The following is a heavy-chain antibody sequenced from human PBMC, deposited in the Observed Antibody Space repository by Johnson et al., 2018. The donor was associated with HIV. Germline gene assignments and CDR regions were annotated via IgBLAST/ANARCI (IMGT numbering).Heavy chain of an antibody. Sequence: QVQLVESGGGLVKPGGSLRLSCVASGFTFSDYYMTWIRQAPGKGLEWVSYISGSGGTIYSADSVQGRFTISRDNSKNTLYLQMNSLRAEDTAVYYCAKDRMYDYGDYGGAFDIWGQGTMVTVSS. D-gene: IGHD4-17*01. CDR2: ISGSGGTI. CDR1: GFTFSDYY. J-gene: IGHJ3*02. V-gene: IGHV3-11*01. CDR3: AKDRMYDYGDYGGAFDI.